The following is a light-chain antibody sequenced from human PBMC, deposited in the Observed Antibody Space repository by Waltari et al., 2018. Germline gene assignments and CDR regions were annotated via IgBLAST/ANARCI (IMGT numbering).Light chain of an antibody. CDR3: QQSYTMGYT. CDR1: QTVSDY. CDR2: AAS. Sequence: DIQMTQSPYSLSASVGDRVTITCRASQTVSDYLNWYQKQPGKAPKLLIYAASRLQRGVPSRFSGSGSGTDFTLSISSLQPEDFATYYCQQSYTMGYTFGQGTKLEIK. J-gene: IGKJ2*01. V-gene: IGKV1-39*01.